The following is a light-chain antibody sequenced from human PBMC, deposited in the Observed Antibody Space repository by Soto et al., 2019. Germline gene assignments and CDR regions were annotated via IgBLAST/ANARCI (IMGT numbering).Light chain of an antibody. J-gene: IGKJ1*01. Sequence: DIQMTQSPSSLSASVGARVTMTCRASQDIGINVGWFQQKPGKAPKRLIYVAFSLQSGVPSRFSGSGSGTEFTLTIRSLQPEDFASYFCLQHNAYPWTFGQGTKVEV. CDR3: LQHNAYPWT. V-gene: IGKV1-17*01. CDR1: QDIGIN. CDR2: VAF.